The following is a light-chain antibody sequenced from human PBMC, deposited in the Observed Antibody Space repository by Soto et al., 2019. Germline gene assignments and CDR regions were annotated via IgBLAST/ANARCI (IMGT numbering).Light chain of an antibody. CDR2: DAS. CDR3: QHYNTYPWT. Sequence: IVVSQSPATLYFSPRERATLSCGASQSVSSYLAWYQQKPGQAPRLLIYDASNRATGIPARFSGSGSGTEFTLTISSLQPGDFATDYCQHYNTYPWTFGQGTNVDIK. J-gene: IGKJ1*01. CDR1: QSVSSY. V-gene: IGKV3-11*01.